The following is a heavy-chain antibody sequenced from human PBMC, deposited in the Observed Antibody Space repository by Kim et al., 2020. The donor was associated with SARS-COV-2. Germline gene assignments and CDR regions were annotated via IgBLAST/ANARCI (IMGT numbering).Heavy chain of an antibody. Sequence: SETLSLTCNVSGVSISGDYWSWIRQTPEKGLQWIASISHAGTMSYNPSLKSRVTISVDTSKNQVSLKLSSVTAADTAMYYCARHLSGSGAFYNVGYWGQGSLVTVSS. CDR2: ISHAGTM. CDR1: GVSISGDY. D-gene: IGHD3-10*01. V-gene: IGHV4-59*08. J-gene: IGHJ4*02. CDR3: ARHLSGSGAFYNVGY.